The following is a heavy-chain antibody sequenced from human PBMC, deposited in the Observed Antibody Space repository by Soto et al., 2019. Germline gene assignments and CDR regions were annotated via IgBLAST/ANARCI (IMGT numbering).Heavy chain of an antibody. J-gene: IGHJ4*02. CDR1: GFTFTRFS. CDR3: ARESEDLTSNFDY. Sequence: GGSLRLSCAASGFTFTRFSMNWVRQAPGKGLEWVSSISSTTNYIYYGDSMKGRFTISRDNAKNSLYLETNSLRAEDTAVYYCARESEDLTSNFDYWGQGTLVTVSS. CDR2: ISSTTNYI. V-gene: IGHV3-21*06.